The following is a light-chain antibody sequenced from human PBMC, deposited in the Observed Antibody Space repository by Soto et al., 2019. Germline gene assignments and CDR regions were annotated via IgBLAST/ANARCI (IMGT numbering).Light chain of an antibody. CDR1: QSVSSNY. CDR2: GAS. V-gene: IGKV3-20*01. CDR3: QQYGSSPYT. J-gene: IGKJ2*01. Sequence: EIVLTQSTGTLSLSPGERATLSCRASQSVSSNYLAWYQQKPGQTPRLLIYGASSRATGIPDRFSGSGSGTDFTITISRLEPEDFAVYYCQQYGSSPYTFGQGTKLEIK.